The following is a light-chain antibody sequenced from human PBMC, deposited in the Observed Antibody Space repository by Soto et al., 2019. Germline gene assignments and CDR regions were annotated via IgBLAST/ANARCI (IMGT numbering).Light chain of an antibody. J-gene: IGKJ5*01. Sequence: ETVRTQSPGTLSVSLGESATLSCRASQSVSIHLAWYQQKPGQAPRLLIYDTSTRATGIPARFSGSGSGTEFTLTISSLQSEDFAVYYCQQYSNWPPITFGQGTRLEIK. CDR2: DTS. V-gene: IGKV3-15*01. CDR1: QSVSIH. CDR3: QQYSNWPPIT.